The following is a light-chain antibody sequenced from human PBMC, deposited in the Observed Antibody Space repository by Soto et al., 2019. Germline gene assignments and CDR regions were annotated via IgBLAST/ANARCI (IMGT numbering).Light chain of an antibody. CDR3: QQYTGWPTT. Sequence: EIVMTQSPATLSVSPGERATPSCRASQSVSSNLAWYQQKPGQAPRLLIYGASTRATGIPARFSGSGSGTEFTLTITSLQSEDFGVYYCQQYTGWPTTFGQGTKVDIK. CDR1: QSVSSN. CDR2: GAS. J-gene: IGKJ1*01. V-gene: IGKV3-15*01.